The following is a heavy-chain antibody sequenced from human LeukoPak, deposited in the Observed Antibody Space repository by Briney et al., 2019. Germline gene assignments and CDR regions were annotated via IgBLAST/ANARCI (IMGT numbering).Heavy chain of an antibody. Sequence: GGSLRLSCAASGFTFDDYGMSWVRQAPGKGLEWVSGINWNGGSTGYADSVKGRFTISRDNAKNSLYLQMNSLRAEDTALYYCARVGTSRYYYYYYMDVWGKGTTVTVSS. CDR2: INWNGGST. CDR1: GFTFDDYG. CDR3: ARVGTSRYYYYYYMDV. J-gene: IGHJ6*03. V-gene: IGHV3-20*04. D-gene: IGHD1/OR15-1a*01.